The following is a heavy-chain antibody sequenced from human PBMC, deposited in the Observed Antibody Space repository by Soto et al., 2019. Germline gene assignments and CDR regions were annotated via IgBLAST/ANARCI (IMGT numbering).Heavy chain of an antibody. CDR3: GRERRYSDGSSLSGYYYAMDA. CDR1: GGYIGSDPNF. Sequence: KTSETLSLTCTISGGYIGSDPNFWSWIRQFPGKGLEWIGHIYYSGSSYYHPSLKSRLTISIDTSKNEFSLQLSSVTAADTAFYYCGRERRYSDGSSLSGYYYAMDAWGQGTSVTVSS. D-gene: IGHD2-15*01. CDR2: IYYSGSS. V-gene: IGHV4-31*03. J-gene: IGHJ6*02.